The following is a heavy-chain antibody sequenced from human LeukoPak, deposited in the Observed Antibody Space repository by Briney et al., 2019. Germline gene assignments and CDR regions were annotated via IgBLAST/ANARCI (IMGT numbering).Heavy chain of an antibody. D-gene: IGHD4-17*01. CDR3: ARAQFRYGDLSHFDY. CDR2: IYSGGST. J-gene: IGHJ4*02. Sequence: GGSLRLSCAGSGFTVSSSYMSWVRQAPGKGLEWVSVIYSGGSTNYADSVKGRFTISRDSSKNTVYLQMNSLRDEDTAVYYCARAQFRYGDLSHFDYWGQGTLVTVSS. CDR1: GFTVSSSY. V-gene: IGHV3-53*01.